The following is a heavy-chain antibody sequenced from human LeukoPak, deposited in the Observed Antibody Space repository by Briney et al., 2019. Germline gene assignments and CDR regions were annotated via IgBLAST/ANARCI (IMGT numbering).Heavy chain of an antibody. Sequence: SETLSLTCTVSGYSISSGYYWGWIRQPPGKGLEWIGHIYTSGSTNYSPSLKSRVTMSLDTSKNQFSLNLRSVTAADTAVYYCARDAAVAGSFDYWGQGTLVTVSS. J-gene: IGHJ4*02. CDR3: ARDAAVAGSFDY. CDR2: IYTSGST. CDR1: GYSISSGYY. V-gene: IGHV4-38-2*02. D-gene: IGHD6-19*01.